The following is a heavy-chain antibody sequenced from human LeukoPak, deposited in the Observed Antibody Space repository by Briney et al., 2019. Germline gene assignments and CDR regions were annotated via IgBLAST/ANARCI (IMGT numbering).Heavy chain of an antibody. CDR3: ARGGHWREFLYYMDV. CDR2: IIPIFGTA. V-gene: IGHV1-69*05. D-gene: IGHD3-3*01. Sequence: ASVKVSCKASGGTFSSYAISWVRQAPGQGLEWMGGIIPIFGTANYAQRFQGRVTMTRDMSTSTVYMEVTSLRSEDTAVYYCARGGHWREFLYYMDVWGKGTTVTVSS. CDR1: GGTFSSYA. J-gene: IGHJ6*03.